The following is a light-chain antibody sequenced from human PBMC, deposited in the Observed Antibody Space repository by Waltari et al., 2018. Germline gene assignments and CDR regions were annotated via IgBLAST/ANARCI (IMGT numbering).Light chain of an antibody. CDR3: QSADSTSTHVV. CDR2: KYT. Sequence: SYELTQPPSVSVSPGQTATITCPGDALPKQFAFWYQQKPGQAPFLVPYKYTGRPSGSPDRFSGSTSGTTVTLTISGVQAEDEADYYCQSADSTSTHVVFGGGTKLTVL. CDR1: ALPKQF. V-gene: IGLV3-25*03. J-gene: IGLJ2*01.